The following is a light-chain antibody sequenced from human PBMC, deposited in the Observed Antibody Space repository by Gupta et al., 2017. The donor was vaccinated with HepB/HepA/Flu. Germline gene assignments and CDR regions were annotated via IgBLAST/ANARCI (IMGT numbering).Light chain of an antibody. CDR3: AAWDDSRSGWV. CDR2: RNN. J-gene: IGLJ3*02. CDR1: SSNIGSNY. V-gene: IGLV1-47*01. Sequence: GQRVTISCSGSSSNIGSNYVYWYQQLPGTAPKLLIYRNNQRPSGVPDRFSGSKSGTSAPLAISGLRAEDEADYYCAAWDDSRSGWVFGGGTKLTVL.